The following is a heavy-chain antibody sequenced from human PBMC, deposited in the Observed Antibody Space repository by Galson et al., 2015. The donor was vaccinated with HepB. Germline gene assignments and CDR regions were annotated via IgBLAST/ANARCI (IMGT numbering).Heavy chain of an antibody. Sequence: SVKVSCKASGYTFTSYGISWVRQAPGQGLEWMGWISAYNGNTNYAQKLQGRVTMTTDTSTSTAYMELRSLRSDDTAVYYCARDLGYGDYVLFYYYGMDVWGQGTTVTVSS. J-gene: IGHJ6*02. CDR1: GYTFTSYG. CDR2: ISAYNGNT. V-gene: IGHV1-18*04. D-gene: IGHD4-17*01. CDR3: ARDLGYGDYVLFYYYGMDV.